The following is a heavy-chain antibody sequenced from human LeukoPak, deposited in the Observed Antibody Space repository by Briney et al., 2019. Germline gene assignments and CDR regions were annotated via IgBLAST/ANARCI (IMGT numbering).Heavy chain of an antibody. CDR2: INPSGGST. V-gene: IGHV1-46*01. CDR1: GYTFTSYY. Sequence: ASVKVSCKASGYTFTSYYMHWVRQAPGQGLEWMGIINPSGGSTSYAQKFQGRVTMTRDTSTSTVYMELSSLRSEDTAVYYCARGGLGTTRPPATTFDYWGQGTLVTVSS. CDR3: ARGGLGTTRPPATTFDY. J-gene: IGHJ4*02. D-gene: IGHD1-1*01.